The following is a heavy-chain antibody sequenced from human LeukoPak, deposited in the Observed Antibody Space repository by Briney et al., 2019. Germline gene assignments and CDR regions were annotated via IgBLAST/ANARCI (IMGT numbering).Heavy chain of an antibody. D-gene: IGHD2-2*01. J-gene: IGHJ5*02. Sequence: PSETLSLTCTVSGGSISSYYWSWIRQPPGKGLEYIGFVYYSASTNYNPSLKSRVTMSLDTSKNQFSLNLNSVTAADTAVYYCARGPCSSANCYWSLDHWGQGTLVTVSS. V-gene: IGHV4-59*01. CDR2: VYYSAST. CDR1: GGSISSYY. CDR3: ARGPCSSANCYWSLDH.